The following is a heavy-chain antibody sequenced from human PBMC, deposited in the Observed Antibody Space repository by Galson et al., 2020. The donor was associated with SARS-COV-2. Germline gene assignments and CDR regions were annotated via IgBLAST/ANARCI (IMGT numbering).Heavy chain of an antibody. D-gene: IGHD1-26*01. CDR3: ARVSSGSYLGYFDY. V-gene: IGHV3-30*04. Sequence: GGSLRLSCAASGFTFSSYAMHWVRQAPGKGLEWVAGISYDGSNKYYADSVKGRFNISRDNSKNTLYLQMNSLRAEDTAVYYCARVSSGSYLGYFDYWGQGTLVTVSS. CDR2: ISYDGSNK. J-gene: IGHJ4*02. CDR1: GFTFSSYA.